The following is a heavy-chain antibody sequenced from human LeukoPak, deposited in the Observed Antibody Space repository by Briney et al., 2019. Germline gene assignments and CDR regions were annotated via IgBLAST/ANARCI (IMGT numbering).Heavy chain of an antibody. J-gene: IGHJ6*03. D-gene: IGHD6-19*01. CDR1: GYTFTSYD. CDR2: MNPNSGST. V-gene: IGHV1-8*01. CDR3: ARQGAPGYSSGWFLRSYYYYYYYMDV. Sequence: ASVKVSCKASGYTFTSYDINWVRQATGQGLEWMGWMNPNSGSTGYAQKFQGRVTMTRNTSISTAYMELSSLRSEDTAVYYCARQGAPGYSSGWFLRSYYYYYYYMDVWGKGTTVTVSS.